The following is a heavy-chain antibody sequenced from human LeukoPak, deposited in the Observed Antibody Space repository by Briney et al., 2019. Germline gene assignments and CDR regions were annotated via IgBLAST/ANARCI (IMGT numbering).Heavy chain of an antibody. CDR3: ARVRYTMVRGVTYFDY. Sequence: PGGSLRLSCAASGFTFSSYSMNWVRQAPGKGLEWVSSISSSSSYIYYADSVKGRFTIFRDNAKNSLYLQMNSLRADDTAVYYCARVRYTMVRGVTYFDYWGQGTLVTVPS. J-gene: IGHJ4*02. V-gene: IGHV3-21*04. CDR2: ISSSSSYI. D-gene: IGHD3-10*01. CDR1: GFTFSSYS.